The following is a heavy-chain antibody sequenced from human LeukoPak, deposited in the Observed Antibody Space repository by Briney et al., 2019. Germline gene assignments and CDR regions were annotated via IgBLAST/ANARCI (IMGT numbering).Heavy chain of an antibody. CDR3: ARENYDYVWGSYRKGDYFDY. D-gene: IGHD3-16*02. J-gene: IGHJ4*02. V-gene: IGHV3-30-3*01. Sequence: HPGGSLRLSCAASGFTFSSYAMHWVRQAPGKGLEWVAVISYDGSNKYYADSVKGRFTISRDNSKNTLYLQMNSLRAEDTAVYYCARENYDYVWGSYRKGDYFDYWGQGTLVTVSS. CDR2: ISYDGSNK. CDR1: GFTFSSYA.